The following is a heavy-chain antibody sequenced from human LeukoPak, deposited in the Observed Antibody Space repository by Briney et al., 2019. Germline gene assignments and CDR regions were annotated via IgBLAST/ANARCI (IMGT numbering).Heavy chain of an antibody. D-gene: IGHD1-20*01. V-gene: IGHV4-31*03. Sequence: SETLSLTCTVSGGSISSGGYYWSWIRQHPGKGLEWIGYIYYSGSTYYNPSLKSRVTISVDTSKNQFSLKLSSVTAADTAVYYRAREGRRYGYNISWLDYWVQGSLVTVSS. CDR1: GGSISSGGYY. CDR2: IYYSGST. CDR3: AREGRRYGYNISWLDY. J-gene: IGHJ4*02.